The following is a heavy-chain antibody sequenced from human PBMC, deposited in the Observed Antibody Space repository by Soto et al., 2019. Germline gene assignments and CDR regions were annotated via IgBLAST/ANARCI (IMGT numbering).Heavy chain of an antibody. CDR3: ARGPPLSGANYWYFDL. D-gene: IGHD2-15*01. CDR2: IHYSGIT. V-gene: IGHV4-59*01. J-gene: IGHJ2*01. Sequence: SETLSLTCTVSGDSISRYYWSWIRQPPGKGLEWIAYIHYSGITNYNPSLKSRVTISVDTSKNQFSLKLSSVTAADTAVYYCARGPPLSGANYWYFDLLGRGTLVT. CDR1: GDSISRYY.